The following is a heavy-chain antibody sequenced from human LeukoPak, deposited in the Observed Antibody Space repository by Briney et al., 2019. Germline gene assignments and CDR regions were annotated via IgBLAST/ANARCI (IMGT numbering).Heavy chain of an antibody. D-gene: IGHD3-10*01. V-gene: IGHV3-53*04. J-gene: IGHJ6*02. Sequence: PGGSLRLSCAASGFTVSSNYMSWVRQAPGKGLEWVSLIYAGGSTYYADAVKGRFAISRHNSKNTLHLQMNSLRVEDTAVYYCATAGSSELLWDYPMDAWGQGTTVTVSS. CDR2: IYAGGST. CDR3: ATAGSSELLWDYPMDA. CDR1: GFTVSSNY.